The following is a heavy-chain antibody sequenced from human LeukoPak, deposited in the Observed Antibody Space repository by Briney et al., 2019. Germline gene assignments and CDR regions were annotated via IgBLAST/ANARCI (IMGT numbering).Heavy chain of an antibody. D-gene: IGHD1-1*01. CDR2: IYYSGST. CDR1: GGSITYYY. J-gene: IGHJ4*02. Sequence: PSETLSLTCTVSGGSITYYYWSWIRQPPGKGLEWFGYIYYSGSTYYNPTLKSPFTISVDTSKNQFPLKLSSVTAADTAVYYCARETPGAGYFDYWGQGILVTVSS. CDR3: ARETPGAGYFDY. V-gene: IGHV4-59*01.